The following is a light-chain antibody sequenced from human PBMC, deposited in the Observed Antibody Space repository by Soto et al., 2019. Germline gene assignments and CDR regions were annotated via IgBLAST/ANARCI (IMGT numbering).Light chain of an antibody. CDR1: QRISSN. CDR2: GAS. V-gene: IGKV3-15*01. J-gene: IGKJ1*01. Sequence: EVVMTQSPATLSVSPGERATLSCRASQRISSNLAWYQQRRGQAPRLLIYGASTRAPGIPARFSGSGSETEFTLTISSLQSEDFAVYYCQHYNNWPPWTFGQGTKMEIK. CDR3: QHYNNWPPWT.